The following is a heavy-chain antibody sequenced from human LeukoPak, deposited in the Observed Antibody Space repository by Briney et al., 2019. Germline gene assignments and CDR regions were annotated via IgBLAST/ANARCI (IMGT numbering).Heavy chain of an antibody. J-gene: IGHJ4*02. CDR3: ASLYDYDSSGRSFDY. D-gene: IGHD3-22*01. V-gene: IGHV5-10-1*01. Sequence: GASLQISCKGSGSSFTSHWITWVRQLPGKGLEWMGRIDPSDSYINYGPSFQGHVTISADKSISTAYLEWSSLKASDTAMYYCASLYDYDSSGRSFDYWGQGTLVTVSS. CDR2: IDPSDSYI. CDR1: GSSFTSHW.